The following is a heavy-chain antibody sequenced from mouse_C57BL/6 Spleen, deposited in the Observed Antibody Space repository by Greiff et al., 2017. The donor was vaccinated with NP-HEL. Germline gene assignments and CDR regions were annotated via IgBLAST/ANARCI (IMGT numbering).Heavy chain of an antibody. CDR1: GYSFTSYY. Sequence: QVQLQQSGPELVKPGASVKISCKASGYSFTSYYIHWVKQRPGQGLEWIGWIYPGSGNTKYNEKFKGKATLTADTSSSTAYMQLSSLTSEDSAVYYCARWFGSFSWLAYWGQGTLVTVSA. D-gene: IGHD1-1*01. CDR3: ARWFGSFSWLAY. J-gene: IGHJ3*01. V-gene: IGHV1-66*01. CDR2: IYPGSGNT.